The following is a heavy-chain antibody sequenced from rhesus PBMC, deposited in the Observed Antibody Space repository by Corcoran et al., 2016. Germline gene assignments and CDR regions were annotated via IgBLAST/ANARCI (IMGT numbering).Heavy chain of an antibody. CDR1: GFTFSSYG. D-gene: IGHD4-23*01. J-gene: IGHJ4*01. CDR3: AKDPVSTVTPLDY. V-gene: IGHV3S5*01. CDR2: INRGGGRT. Sequence: EVQLVETGGGLVQPGGSLKLSCAASGFTFSSYGMSWVRQAPGKGLAWVSAINRGGGRTYYADSVKGRFTISRDNSKNTLSLQMNSLRAEDTAVYYCAKDPVSTVTPLDYWGQGVLVTVSS.